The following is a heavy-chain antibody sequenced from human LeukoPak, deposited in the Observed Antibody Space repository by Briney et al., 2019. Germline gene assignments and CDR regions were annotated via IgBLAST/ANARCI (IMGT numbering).Heavy chain of an antibody. CDR1: GYTLTELS. D-gene: IGHD4-17*01. CDR3: ATLGVTTDADWFDP. J-gene: IGHJ5*02. Sequence: GASVKVSCKVSGYTLTELSMHWVRQAPGKGLEWMGGFDPEDGETIYAQKFQGRVTMPEDTSTDTAYMELSSLRSEDTAVYYCATLGVTTDADWFDPWGEGTLVTVSS. V-gene: IGHV1-24*01. CDR2: FDPEDGET.